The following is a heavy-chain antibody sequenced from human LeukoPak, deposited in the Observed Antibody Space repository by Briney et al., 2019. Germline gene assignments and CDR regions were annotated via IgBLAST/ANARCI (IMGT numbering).Heavy chain of an antibody. V-gene: IGHV4-39*01. CDR1: GGSINSGTYY. CDR3: ASDHKSITMRKGQYFDY. CDR2: MYHDGRT. J-gene: IGHJ4*02. Sequence: PSETLSLTCTVSGGSINSGTYYWGWIRQPPGKGLEWIASMYHDGRTSYNPSLESRVTISIDPPTNQFSLKLSSVTAADTAVYYCASDHKSITMRKGQYFDYWGQGVLITVSS. D-gene: IGHD1-14*01.